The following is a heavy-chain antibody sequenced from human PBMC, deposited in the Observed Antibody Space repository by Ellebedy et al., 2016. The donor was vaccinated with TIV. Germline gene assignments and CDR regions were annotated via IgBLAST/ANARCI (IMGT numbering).Heavy chain of an antibody. Sequence: GESLKISCAASGFTFSSYEMNWVRQAPGKGLEWVSYISSSGSTIYYADSVKGPFTISRYNAKNSLYLQMNSLRAEDTAVYYCARDSTGTRLPYYFDYWGQGTLVTVSS. D-gene: IGHD4-17*01. CDR1: GFTFSSYE. CDR2: ISSSGSTI. V-gene: IGHV3-48*03. J-gene: IGHJ4*02. CDR3: ARDSTGTRLPYYFDY.